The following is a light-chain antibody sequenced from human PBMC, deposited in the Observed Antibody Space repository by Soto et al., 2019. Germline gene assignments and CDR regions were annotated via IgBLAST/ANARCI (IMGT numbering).Light chain of an antibody. CDR3: SRNAGNTVYV. CDR2: EVT. Sequence: QSARTQPPSASGSPGQSVTFSCTGTSSDIGDYNYVSWYQQHPGKAPKLMIYEVTKRPSGVPDRFSCSKSGNTASLAVSGLQADDETDYCCSRNAGNTVYVFGTGTKVTVL. V-gene: IGLV2-8*01. CDR1: SSDIGDYNY. J-gene: IGLJ1*01.